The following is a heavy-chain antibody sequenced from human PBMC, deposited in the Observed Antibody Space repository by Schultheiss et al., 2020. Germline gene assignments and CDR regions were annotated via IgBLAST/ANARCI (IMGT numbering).Heavy chain of an antibody. CDR2: IYTSGST. CDR1: GGSISSSSYY. CDR3: ARQGGS. V-gene: IGHV4-39*01. J-gene: IGHJ4*02. D-gene: IGHD3-16*01. Sequence: SATLSLTCTVSGGSISSSSYYWGWIRQPPGKGLEWIGSIYTSGSTNYNPSLKSRVTMSVDRSKNEVSLKLTSVTAADTALYYCARQGGSWGQGTLVTVSS.